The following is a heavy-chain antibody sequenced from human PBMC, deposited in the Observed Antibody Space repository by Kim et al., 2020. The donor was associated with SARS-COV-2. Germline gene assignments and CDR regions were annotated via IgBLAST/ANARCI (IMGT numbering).Heavy chain of an antibody. CDR3: ARDRGGTGAVFDY. V-gene: IGHV3-53*01. D-gene: IGHD3-16*01. Sequence: YPGSVKGRFTISRDNSKNTVYLQMNSLRVEDTAVYFCARDRGGTGAVFDYWGQGTLVTVSS. J-gene: IGHJ4*02.